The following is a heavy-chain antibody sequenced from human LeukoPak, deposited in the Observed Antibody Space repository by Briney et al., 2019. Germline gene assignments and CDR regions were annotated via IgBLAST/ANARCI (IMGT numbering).Heavy chain of an antibody. CDR2: IYHSGST. D-gene: IGHD5-12*01. CDR3: ARVSSGYDLIGYYYYYMDV. CDR1: GYSISSGYY. Sequence: PSETLSLTCTVSGYSISSGYYWGWIRQPPVKGLEWIGSIYHSGSTYYNPSLKSRVTISVDTSKNQFSLKLSSVTAADTAVYYCARVSSGYDLIGYYYYYMDVWGKGTTVTISS. J-gene: IGHJ6*03. V-gene: IGHV4-38-2*02.